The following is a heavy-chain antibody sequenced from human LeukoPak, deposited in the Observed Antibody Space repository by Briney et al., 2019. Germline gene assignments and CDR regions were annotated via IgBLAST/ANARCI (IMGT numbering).Heavy chain of an antibody. CDR1: GFTFSSYA. CDR3: ARARRPYYYDSSGYYVLDY. Sequence: GGSLRLSCAASGFTFSSYAMHWVRHAPGKGLEYVSAISSNGGSTYYANSVKGRFTISRDNSKNTLYLQMGSLRAEDMAVYYCARARRPYYYDSSGYYVLDYWGQGTLVTVSS. V-gene: IGHV3-64*01. D-gene: IGHD3-22*01. CDR2: ISSNGGST. J-gene: IGHJ4*02.